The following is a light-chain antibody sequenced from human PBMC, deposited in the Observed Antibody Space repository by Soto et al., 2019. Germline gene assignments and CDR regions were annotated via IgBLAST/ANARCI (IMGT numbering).Light chain of an antibody. J-gene: IGKJ4*01. Sequence: EIVLTQSPGTLSLSPGERATLSCRASPSVSSSYLAWYQQKPGQAPRLLIYGASSRATGIPDRFSGSGSGTDFTLTISRLEPEAFAVYYCQQYGSSPLTFGGGTKVEIK. V-gene: IGKV3-20*01. CDR2: GAS. CDR3: QQYGSSPLT. CDR1: PSVSSSY.